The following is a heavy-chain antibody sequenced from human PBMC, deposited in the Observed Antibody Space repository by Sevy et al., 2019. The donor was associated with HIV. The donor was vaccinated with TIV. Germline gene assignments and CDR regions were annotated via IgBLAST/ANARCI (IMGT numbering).Heavy chain of an antibody. V-gene: IGHV1-18*01. D-gene: IGHD2-15*01. CDR2: VSPHNGDT. J-gene: IGHJ4*02. CDR1: GYTFTTYR. Sequence: ASVEVSCKASGYTFTTYRITWVRQAPGQGLEWMGWVSPHNGDTDYAQKFQGRVTMITDTSTSTAFMELRSLRSDDTALYYCARSYCSGGRCYSLAYWGQGTLVTVSS. CDR3: ARSYCSGGRCYSLAY.